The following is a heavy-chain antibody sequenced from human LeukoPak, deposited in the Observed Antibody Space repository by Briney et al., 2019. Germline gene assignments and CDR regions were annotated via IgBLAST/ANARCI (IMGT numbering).Heavy chain of an antibody. V-gene: IGHV1-18*01. D-gene: IGHD3-22*01. CDR2: ISPYNGNT. CDR1: GYTFTSYG. Sequence: ASVKVSCKASGYTFTSYGISWVRQAPGQGLEWMGWISPYNGNTNYAQKLQGRVTMTTDTSTSTAYMELRSLRSDDTAVYYCARDPRLDYYDNRMKWFDPWGQGTLVTVSS. J-gene: IGHJ5*02. CDR3: ARDPRLDYYDNRMKWFDP.